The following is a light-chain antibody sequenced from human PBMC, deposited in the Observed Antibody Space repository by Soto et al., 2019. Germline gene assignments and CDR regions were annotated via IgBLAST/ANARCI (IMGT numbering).Light chain of an antibody. Sequence: EIVVTQSPGTLSLSPGERATLSCRASQSVSSSYLAWYQQKPGQAPRLLIYGASSRATGIPDRFSGSGSGTDFTLTISRLEPEYFSVYFCQQYGNSSPTRLGHGTNAAI. CDR1: QSVSSSY. J-gene: IGKJ3*01. CDR2: GAS. V-gene: IGKV3-20*01. CDR3: QQYGNSSPTR.